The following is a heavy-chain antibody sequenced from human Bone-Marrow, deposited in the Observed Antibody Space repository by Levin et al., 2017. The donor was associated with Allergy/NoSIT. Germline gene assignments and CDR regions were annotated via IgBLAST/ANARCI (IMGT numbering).Heavy chain of an antibody. D-gene: IGHD1-1*01. CDR2: ITHDGKE. V-gene: IGHV3-30*02. Sequence: PGGSLRLSCEGSGFSFGDFGLHWVRQAPGKGLEWVGSITHDGKERYGDAVEGRFTISRDNSRRMLYLELNNLRPDDTARYFCAKVTTSLWGRGTLVVVS. CDR3: AKVTTSL. J-gene: IGHJ2*01. CDR1: GFSFGDFG.